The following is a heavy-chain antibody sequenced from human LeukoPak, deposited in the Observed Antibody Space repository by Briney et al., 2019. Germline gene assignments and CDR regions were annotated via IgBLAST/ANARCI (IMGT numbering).Heavy chain of an antibody. CDR2: ISGSGGST. CDR3: AEDLVSYGDSPFDY. D-gene: IGHD4-17*01. V-gene: IGHV3-23*01. J-gene: IGHJ4*02. CDR1: GFTFSSYA. Sequence: GGSLRLSCAASGFTFSSYAMSWVRQAPGKGLEWLSAISGSGGSTYYADSVKGRFTISRDNSKNTLYLQMNSLRAEDTAVYYCAEDLVSYGDSPFDYWGQGTLVTVSS.